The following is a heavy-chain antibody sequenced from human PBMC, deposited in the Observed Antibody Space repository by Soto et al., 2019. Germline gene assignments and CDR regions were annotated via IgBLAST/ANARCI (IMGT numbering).Heavy chain of an antibody. CDR3: ARDSVPHIDY. CDR1: GFTFIKYA. CDR2: ISGSGSNT. Sequence: EVQLLESGGGLVQPGGSLRLSCAASGFTFIKYAMTWVRQSPGKGLAWVSGISGSGSNTVYADSVKGRFTISRDNSKNTLYLQINSLRVDDTAVYYCARDSVPHIDYWGQGTLVTVSS. V-gene: IGHV3-23*01. J-gene: IGHJ4*02.